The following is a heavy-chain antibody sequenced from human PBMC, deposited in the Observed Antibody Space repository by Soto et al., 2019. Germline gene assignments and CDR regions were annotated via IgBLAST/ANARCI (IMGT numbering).Heavy chain of an antibody. Sequence: QVQLVESGGDLVKPGGSLRLSCAASGYTFSDYYMSWIRQAPGKGLEWISYIDTSGTKIYYADSVKGRFTITRDNAKNSLYLEMNSLRDEDTAVYXXAXXXXXWSGYLSPVDYWGQGTLVTVSS. CDR2: IDTSGTKI. J-gene: IGHJ4*02. D-gene: IGHD3-3*01. CDR3: AXXXXXWSGYLSPVDY. CDR1: GYTFSDYY. V-gene: IGHV3-11*01.